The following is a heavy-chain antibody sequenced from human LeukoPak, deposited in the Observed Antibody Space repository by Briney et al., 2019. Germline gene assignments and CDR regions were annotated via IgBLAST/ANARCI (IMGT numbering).Heavy chain of an antibody. CDR3: ASRSGSYYGPCDY. CDR2: VYHSGST. J-gene: IGHJ4*02. CDR1: GYSISSGYY. D-gene: IGHD1-26*01. Sequence: SETLSLTCAVSGYSISSGYYWGWIRQPPGKGLEWIGSVYHSGSTYYNPSLKSRVTISVDTSKNQFSLKLSSVTAADTAVYYCASRSGSYYGPCDYWGQGTLVTVSS. V-gene: IGHV4-38-2*01.